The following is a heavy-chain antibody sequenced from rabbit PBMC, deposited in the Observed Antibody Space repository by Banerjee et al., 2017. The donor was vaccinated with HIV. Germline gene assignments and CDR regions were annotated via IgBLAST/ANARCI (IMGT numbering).Heavy chain of an antibody. V-gene: IGHV1S45*01. J-gene: IGHJ4*01. CDR2: IYAGSSGNT. D-gene: IGHD8-1*01. Sequence: QEQLKETGGGLVPPGGSLTLSCKASGIDFSSYGISWVRQAPGKGPEWIACIYAGSSGNTYYASWAKGRFTISKTSSTTVTLQMTSLTVADTATHFCARGYSGSSDYIPYLNLWGQGTLVTVS. CDR1: GIDFSSYG. CDR3: ARGYSGSSDYIPYLNL.